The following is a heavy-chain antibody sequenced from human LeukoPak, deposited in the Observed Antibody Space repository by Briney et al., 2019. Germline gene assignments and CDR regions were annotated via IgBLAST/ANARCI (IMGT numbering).Heavy chain of an antibody. CDR3: ARDKVPAAISGYYYYGMDV. V-gene: IGHV3-48*03. J-gene: IGHJ6*02. D-gene: IGHD2-2*02. CDR1: GFTFSSYE. CDR2: ISSSGSTI. Sequence: GGSLRLSCAASGFTFSSYEMNWVRQAPGKGLEWVSYISSSGSTIYYADSVKGRFTISRDNVKNSLYLQMNSLRAEDTAVYYCARDKVPAAISGYYYYGMDVWGQGTTVTVSS.